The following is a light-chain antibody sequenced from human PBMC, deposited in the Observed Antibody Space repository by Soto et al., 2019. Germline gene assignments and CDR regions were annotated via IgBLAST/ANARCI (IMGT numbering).Light chain of an antibody. CDR2: HVT. CDR3: CSLTTSHTYV. V-gene: IGLV2-11*01. Sequence: QSVLTQPRSVSGSPGQSVTISCTGTTSDVGHYDYVSWYQQHPGKAPKLMIYHVTYRPSGVSNRYSGPKSGNSASLTISGLQADDEADYYCCSLTTSHTYVFGSGTKVTVL. CDR1: TSDVGHYDY. J-gene: IGLJ1*01.